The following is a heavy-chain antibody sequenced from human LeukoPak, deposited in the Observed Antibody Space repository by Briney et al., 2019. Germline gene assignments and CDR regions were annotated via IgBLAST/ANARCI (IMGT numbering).Heavy chain of an antibody. J-gene: IGHJ5*02. Sequence: GGSLRLSCAASGFTFSSYAMHWVRQAPGKGLEWAAVISYDGSNKYYADSVKGRFTISRDNSKNTLYLQMNSLRAEDTAVYYCARATTLARFYDFWSGYFGWFDPWGQGTLVTVSS. CDR2: ISYDGSNK. V-gene: IGHV3-30-3*01. CDR1: GFTFSSYA. D-gene: IGHD3-3*01. CDR3: ARATTLARFYDFWSGYFGWFDP.